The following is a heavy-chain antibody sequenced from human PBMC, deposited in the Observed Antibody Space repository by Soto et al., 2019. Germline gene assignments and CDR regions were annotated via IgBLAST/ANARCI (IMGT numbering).Heavy chain of an antibody. CDR2: TRPNNGNT. V-gene: IGHV1-18*01. Sequence: QVQLVQSGAEVKKPGASVKVSCKASGYTFSIYGINWVRQAPGQGLEWMGWTRPNNGNTKYAQNLQGRVTMTTDTSTSTAHMELRSPRPDDTAVYYCVRDLDGSGSYYTDYWGQGTLVTVAS. CDR3: VRDLDGSGSYYTDY. J-gene: IGHJ4*02. D-gene: IGHD3-10*01. CDR1: GYTFSIYG.